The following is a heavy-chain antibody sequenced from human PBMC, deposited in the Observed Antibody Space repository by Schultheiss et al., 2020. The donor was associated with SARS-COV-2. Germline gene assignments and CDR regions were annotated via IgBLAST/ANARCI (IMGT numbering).Heavy chain of an antibody. V-gene: IGHV4-59*12. J-gene: IGHJ4*02. CDR3: AKRIVGATFDY. D-gene: IGHD1-26*01. CDR1: GGSISSYY. Sequence: SETLSLTCTVSGGSISSYYWTWNRQPPGKGLEWIGYIYYSGSTNYNPSLKSRVTISVDKSKNQFSLKLSSVTAADTAVYYCAKRIVGATFDYWGQGTLVTVSS. CDR2: IYYSGST.